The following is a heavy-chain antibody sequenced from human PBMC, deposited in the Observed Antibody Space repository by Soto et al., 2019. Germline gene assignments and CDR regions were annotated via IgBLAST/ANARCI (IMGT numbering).Heavy chain of an antibody. CDR1: GYSFTSYW. Sequence: PGESLKISCKGSGYSFTSYWISWVRQMPGKGLEWMGRIDPSDSYTNYSPSFQGHVTISVDKSISTAYLQWSSLKASDTAMYYRATLEGRYYYYYGMDVWGQGTTVTVSS. CDR3: ATLEGRYYYYYGMDV. CDR2: IDPSDSYT. V-gene: IGHV5-10-1*01. J-gene: IGHJ6*02.